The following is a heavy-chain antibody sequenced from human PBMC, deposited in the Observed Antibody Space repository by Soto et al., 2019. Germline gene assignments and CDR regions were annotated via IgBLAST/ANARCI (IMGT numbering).Heavy chain of an antibody. CDR2: ISSSGSTI. CDR1: GFTFSDYY. J-gene: IGHJ5*02. Sequence: GGSLRLSCAASGFTFSDYYMSWIRQAPGKGLEWVSYISSSGSTIYYADSVKGRFTISRDNAKNSLYLQMNSLRAEDTAVYYCARVLLWFGELPYNWFDPWGQGTLVTVSS. CDR3: ARVLLWFGELPYNWFDP. D-gene: IGHD3-10*01. V-gene: IGHV3-11*01.